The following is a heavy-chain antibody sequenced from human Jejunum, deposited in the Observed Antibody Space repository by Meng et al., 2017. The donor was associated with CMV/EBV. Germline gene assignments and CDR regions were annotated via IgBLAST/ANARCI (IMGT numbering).Heavy chain of an antibody. V-gene: IGHV3-21*06. CDR3: ARVWGGPG. J-gene: IGHJ4*02. Sequence: LRLSWAVSGFTFSSSSMNWLRQAPGKGLEWVSSISSSSSFRHYADSVKGRFTISRDNAENSLYLQMNSLRDEDTAVYYCARVWGGPGWGQGTLVTVSS. CDR1: GFTFSSSS. D-gene: IGHD3-16*01. CDR2: ISSSSSFR.